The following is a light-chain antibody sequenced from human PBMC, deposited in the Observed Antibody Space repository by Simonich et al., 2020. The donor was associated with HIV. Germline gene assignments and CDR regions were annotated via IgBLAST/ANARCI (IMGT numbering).Light chain of an antibody. V-gene: IGKV1-NL1*01. CDR1: QSISRY. CDR2: AAS. CDR3: QQFNSNPRT. J-gene: IGKJ5*01. Sequence: DIQMTQSPSSLSASVGDKVTITCRASQSISRYLNWYQQKPGKAPKLLLYAASRLESGVTSRFSGSGSGTDYTLTISSLQPEDFATYFCQQFNSNPRTFGQGTRLEIK.